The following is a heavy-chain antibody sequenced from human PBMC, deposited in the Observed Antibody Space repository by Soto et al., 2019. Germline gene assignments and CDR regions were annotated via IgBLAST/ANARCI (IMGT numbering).Heavy chain of an antibody. Sequence: QVQRVESGGGVVQPGRSLRLSCAASGFTFSSYGMHWVRQAPGKGLEWVAVISYDGSNKYYADSVKGRFTISRDNSKNTLYLQMNSLRAEDTAVYYCAKDWGYGDYATYGMDVWGQGTTVTVSS. CDR2: ISYDGSNK. CDR3: AKDWGYGDYATYGMDV. D-gene: IGHD4-17*01. CDR1: GFTFSSYG. V-gene: IGHV3-30*18. J-gene: IGHJ6*02.